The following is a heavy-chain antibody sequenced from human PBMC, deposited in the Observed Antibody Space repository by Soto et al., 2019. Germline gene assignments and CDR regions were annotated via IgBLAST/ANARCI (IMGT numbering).Heavy chain of an antibody. CDR1: GGSIGNSY. CDR3: ARLVYGDSGPDS. V-gene: IGHV4-39*01. D-gene: IGHD4-17*01. Sequence: XXTLSLPCTVSGGSIGNSYWCWILQPPGKGLEWIGSIYYSGSTYYNPSLKSRGTISVDMPKNQFSLKLNSVTAADTAVYYCARLVYGDSGPDSWGQGTLVTVSS. CDR2: IYYSGST. J-gene: IGHJ4*02.